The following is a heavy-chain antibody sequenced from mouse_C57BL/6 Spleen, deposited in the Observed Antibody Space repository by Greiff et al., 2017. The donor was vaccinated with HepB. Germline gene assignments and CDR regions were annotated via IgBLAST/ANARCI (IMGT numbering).Heavy chain of an antibody. J-gene: IGHJ3*01. V-gene: IGHV1-82*01. CDR1: GYAFSSSW. Sequence: VKLMESGPELVKPGASVKISCKASGYAFSSSWMNWVKQRPGKGLEWIGRIYPGDGDTNYNGKFKGKATLTADKSSSTAYMQLSSLTSEDSAVYFCARSTVVDWGQGTLVTVSA. D-gene: IGHD1-1*01. CDR2: IYPGDGDT. CDR3: ARSTVVD.